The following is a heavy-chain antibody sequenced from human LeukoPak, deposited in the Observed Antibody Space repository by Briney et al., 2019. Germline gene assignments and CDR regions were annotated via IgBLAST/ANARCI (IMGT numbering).Heavy chain of an antibody. Sequence: SETLSLTCTVSGGSISSSDYYWGWIRQPPGKGLEWNGSIYYSGSTYYNPSLKSRVTISVDTPKNQFSLRLSSVTAADTAVYYCARVNRVDNMEKDYYDSRGYWEKYYYYYMDVWDKGTTVTVSS. V-gene: IGHV4-39*07. CDR1: GGSISSSDYY. CDR3: ARVNRVDNMEKDYYDSRGYWEKYYYYYMDV. J-gene: IGHJ6*03. D-gene: IGHD3-22*01. CDR2: IYYSGST.